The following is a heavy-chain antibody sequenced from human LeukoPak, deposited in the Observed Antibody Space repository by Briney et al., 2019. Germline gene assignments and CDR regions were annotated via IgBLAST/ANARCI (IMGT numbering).Heavy chain of an antibody. D-gene: IGHD4/OR15-4a*01. Sequence: GGSLRLSCAASGFTFSSYAMSWVSQAPGKGLEWVSAISGSGGSTYYADSVKGRFPISRDNSKNTLYLQMNRLRAQDTAVYYCARRAGAYSHPYDYWGQGTLVTVSS. CDR3: ARRAGAYSHPYDY. V-gene: IGHV3-23*01. CDR1: GFTFSSYA. J-gene: IGHJ4*02. CDR2: ISGSGGST.